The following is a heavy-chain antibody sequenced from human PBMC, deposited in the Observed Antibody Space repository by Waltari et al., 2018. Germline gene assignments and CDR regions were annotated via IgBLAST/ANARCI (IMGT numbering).Heavy chain of an antibody. CDR3: ASLRDTAVRSNWFDP. CDR1: GGSFSGYY. Sequence: QVQLQQWGVGLLKPSETLSLTCAVYGGSFSGYYWSWIRQPPGKGLEWIGEINHSGSTNYNPSLKSRVTISVDTSKNQFSLKLSSVTAADTAVYYCASLRDTAVRSNWFDPWGQGTLVTVSS. J-gene: IGHJ5*02. V-gene: IGHV4-34*01. CDR2: INHSGST. D-gene: IGHD5-18*01.